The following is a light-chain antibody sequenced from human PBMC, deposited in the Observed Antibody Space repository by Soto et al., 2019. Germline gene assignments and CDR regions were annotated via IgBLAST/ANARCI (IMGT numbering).Light chain of an antibody. CDR2: AAS. J-gene: IGKJ1*01. CDR3: QQSDSTPWT. CDR1: QSISSY. Sequence: DIQMTQSPSSLSASVGDRATITCRASQSISSYLNWYQQKPGKAPKLLIYAASRLQSGVPSRFSGSGSGTDFTLTISSLQPEDFATYYCQQSDSTPWTFGQGTKVEIK. V-gene: IGKV1-39*01.